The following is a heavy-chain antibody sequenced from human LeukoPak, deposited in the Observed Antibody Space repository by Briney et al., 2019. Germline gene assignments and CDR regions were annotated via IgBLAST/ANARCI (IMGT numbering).Heavy chain of an antibody. V-gene: IGHV1-69*04. CDR2: IIPILGIA. CDR3: ASNPYVTFYSMDV. J-gene: IGHJ6*02. D-gene: IGHD3-10*02. CDR1: GGTFSSYA. Sequence: GASVKVSCKASGGTFSSYAISWVRQAPGQGLEWMGRIIPILGIANYAQKFQGRVTITADKSTSTAYMELSSLRSDDTAVYYCASNPYVTFYSMDVWGRGTTVTVSS.